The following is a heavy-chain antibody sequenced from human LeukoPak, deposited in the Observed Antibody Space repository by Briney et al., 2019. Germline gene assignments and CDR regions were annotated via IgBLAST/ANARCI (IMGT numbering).Heavy chain of an antibody. CDR3: ARDPNGDYIGAFDM. V-gene: IGHV3-23*01. J-gene: IGHJ3*02. CDR1: GFTFSAYA. CDR2: IRGGGGSA. D-gene: IGHD4-17*01. Sequence: GGSLRLSCTASGFTFSAYAVMWVRQAPGKGPEWVSAIRGGGGSAFYADSVKGRFTISRDNSKYTLFLQMNSLRAEDTAVYYCARDPNGDYIGAFDMWGPGTMVTVSS.